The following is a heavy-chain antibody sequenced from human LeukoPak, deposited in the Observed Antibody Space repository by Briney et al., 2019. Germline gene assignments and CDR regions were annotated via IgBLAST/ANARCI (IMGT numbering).Heavy chain of an antibody. CDR3: AFTLHGHTGRGDLDH. Sequence: GGSLRLSCAASGFTFSNHWMTWVRQAPGKGLEWVANIKQDGGEKYYVDSVKGRFTISRDNAKNSVYLQMNSLRAEDTAVFYCAFTLHGHTGRGDLDHWGQGTLVTVSS. CDR1: GFTFSNHW. D-gene: IGHD2-8*02. J-gene: IGHJ4*02. CDR2: IKQDGGEK. V-gene: IGHV3-7*01.